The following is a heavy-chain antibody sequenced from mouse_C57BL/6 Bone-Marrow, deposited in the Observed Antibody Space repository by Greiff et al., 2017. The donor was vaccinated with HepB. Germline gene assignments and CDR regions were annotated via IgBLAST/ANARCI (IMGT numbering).Heavy chain of an antibody. J-gene: IGHJ4*01. Sequence: EVQVVESGGGLVQPKGSLKLSCAASGFSFNTYAMNWVRQAPGKGLEWVARIRSKSNNYATYYDESVKDRFTISRDDSESMLYLQMNNLKTEDTALYYCGGQRDYYAMDYWGQGTSVTVSS. CDR1: GFSFNTYA. V-gene: IGHV10-1*01. CDR3: GGQRDYYAMDY. CDR2: IRSKSNNYAT.